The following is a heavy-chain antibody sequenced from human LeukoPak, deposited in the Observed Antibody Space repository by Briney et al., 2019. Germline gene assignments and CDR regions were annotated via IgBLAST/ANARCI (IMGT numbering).Heavy chain of an antibody. V-gene: IGHV1-24*01. J-gene: IGHJ4*02. CDR1: GYTLTELS. CDR2: FDPEDGET. D-gene: IGHD4-17*01. CDR3: AAVTTHSQDFDY. Sequence: ASVKVSCKVSGYTLTELSMHWERQAPGKGLEWMGGFDPEDGETIYAQKFQGRVTMTEDTSTDTAYMELSSLRSEDTAVYYCAAVTTHSQDFDYWGQGTLVTVSS.